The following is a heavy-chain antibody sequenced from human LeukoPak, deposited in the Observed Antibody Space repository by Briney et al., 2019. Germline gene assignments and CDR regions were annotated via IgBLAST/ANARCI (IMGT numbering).Heavy chain of an antibody. V-gene: IGHV4-59*01. J-gene: IGHJ4*02. CDR2: IYYSGST. CDR3: ARDSGSNFDY. D-gene: IGHD2-15*01. CDR1: GGSISGYY. Sequence: SETLSLTCTVSGGSISGYYWNWIRQPPGKGLEWIGYIYYSGSTNYNPSLKSRVTMSLDTSKNQFSLKLSSVTAADTAVYHCARDSGSNFDYWGQGTLVSVSS.